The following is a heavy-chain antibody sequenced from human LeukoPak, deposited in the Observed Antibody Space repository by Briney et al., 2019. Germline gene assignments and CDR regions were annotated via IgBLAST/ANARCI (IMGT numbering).Heavy chain of an antibody. CDR2: IRYDGSSK. CDR3: AKDLGPYYDILTGPLE. D-gene: IGHD3-9*01. CDR1: GFTFTNYG. V-gene: IGHV3-30*02. Sequence: GGSLRLSCAASGFTFTNYGIHWVRRAPGKGLEWVAFIRYDGSSKYYADSVKGRFTISRDNSKNTLYLQMNSLRAEDTAVYYCAKDLGPYYDILTGPLEWGQGTLVIVSS. J-gene: IGHJ4*02.